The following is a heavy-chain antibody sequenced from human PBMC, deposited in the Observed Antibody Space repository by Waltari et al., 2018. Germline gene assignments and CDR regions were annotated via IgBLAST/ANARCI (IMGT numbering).Heavy chain of an antibody. V-gene: IGHV4-38-2*01. Sequence: VQLLESGGGLVQPGGSLRLSCAASGFTFSSYAMSWVRQAPGKGLEWIGSIYYSGSTYYNPSLKSRVTISVDTSKNQFSLKLSSVTAADTAVYDCARASSSRGGWFDPWGQGTLVTVSS. CDR2: IYYSGST. CDR3: ARASSSRGGWFDP. CDR1: GFTFSSYA. D-gene: IGHD6-6*01. J-gene: IGHJ5*02.